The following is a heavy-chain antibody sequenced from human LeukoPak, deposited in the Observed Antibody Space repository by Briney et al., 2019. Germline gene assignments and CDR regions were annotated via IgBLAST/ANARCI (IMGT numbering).Heavy chain of an antibody. V-gene: IGHV1-69*05. J-gene: IGHJ3*02. Sequence: SVKVSCKASGGTFSSYAISWVRQAPGQGLEWMGRIIPIFGTANYAQKFQGRVTITTDESTSTAYMELSSLRSEDTAVYYCATPGYCSGGSCYSDAFDIWSQGTMVTVSS. CDR1: GGTFSSYA. CDR2: IIPIFGTA. CDR3: ATPGYCSGGSCYSDAFDI. D-gene: IGHD2-15*01.